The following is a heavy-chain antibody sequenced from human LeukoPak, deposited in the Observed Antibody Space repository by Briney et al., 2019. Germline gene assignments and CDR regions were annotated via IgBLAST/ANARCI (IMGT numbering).Heavy chain of an antibody. CDR2: IYSDGNT. CDR1: GFTVSSNY. CDR3: ARGVEPLAANTLAY. J-gene: IGHJ4*02. D-gene: IGHD1-14*01. Sequence: PGGSLRLSCAASGFTVSSNYMSWVRQAPGKGLEWVSVIYSDGNTKYADSVQGRFTISRDNSKNTLYLEMNSLSPDDTAVYYCARGVEPLAANTLAYWGQGTLVTVSS. V-gene: IGHV3-53*01.